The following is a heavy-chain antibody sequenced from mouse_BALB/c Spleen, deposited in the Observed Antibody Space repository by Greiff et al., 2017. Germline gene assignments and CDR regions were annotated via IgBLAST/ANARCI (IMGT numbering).Heavy chain of an antibody. CDR2: ISSGSSTI. CDR1: GFTFSSYG. D-gene: IGHD2-12*01. Sequence: EVKLVESGGGLVQPGGSRKLSCAASGFTFSSYGMHWVRQAPEKGLEWVAYISSGSSTIYYADTVKGRFTISRDNPKNTLFLHMTSLRSEDTAMYYCARRAHSYVYETYFDYWGQGTTLTVSS. V-gene: IGHV5-17*02. CDR3: ARRAHSYVYETYFDY. J-gene: IGHJ2*01.